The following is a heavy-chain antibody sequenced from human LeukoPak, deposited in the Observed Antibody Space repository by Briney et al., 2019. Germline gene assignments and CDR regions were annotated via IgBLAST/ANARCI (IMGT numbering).Heavy chain of an antibody. CDR2: IYTSGST. Sequence: SETLSLTCTVSGGSISSGSYYWSWIRQPAGKGLEWIGRIYTSGSTNYNPSLKSRVTISVDTSKNQFSLKLSSVTAADTAVYYCARGLLWFGEREKNFDYWGQGTLVTVSS. CDR3: ARGLLWFGEREKNFDY. D-gene: IGHD3-10*01. CDR1: GGSISSGSYY. V-gene: IGHV4-61*02. J-gene: IGHJ4*02.